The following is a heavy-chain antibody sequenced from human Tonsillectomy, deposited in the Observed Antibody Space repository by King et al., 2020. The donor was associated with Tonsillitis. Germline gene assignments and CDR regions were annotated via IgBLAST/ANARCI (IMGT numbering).Heavy chain of an antibody. V-gene: IGHV3-21*01. CDR3: ARDSSSSGYFDY. Sequence: VQLVESGGGLVKPGGSLRLSCAASGFTFSSYSMNWVRQAPGKGLEWVSSISSSSSYIYYADSEKGRFTISRDNAKNSLYLQMNSLRAEDTAVYYCARDSSSSGYFDYWGQGTLVTVSS. CDR2: ISSSSSYI. J-gene: IGHJ4*02. CDR1: GFTFSSYS. D-gene: IGHD6-6*01.